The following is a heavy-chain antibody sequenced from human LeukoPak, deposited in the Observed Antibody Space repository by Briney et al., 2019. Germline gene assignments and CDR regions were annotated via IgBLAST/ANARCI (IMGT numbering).Heavy chain of an antibody. J-gene: IGHJ6*03. CDR3: ARDKRIVGATVYYYMDV. D-gene: IGHD1-26*01. Sequence: ASVKVSCKASGYTFTGYYMHWVRQAPGQGLEWMGWINPNSGGTNYAQKFQGGVTMTRDTSISTAYMELSRLRSDDTAVYYCARDKRIVGATVYYYMDVWGKGTTVTVSS. CDR2: INPNSGGT. CDR1: GYTFTGYY. V-gene: IGHV1-2*02.